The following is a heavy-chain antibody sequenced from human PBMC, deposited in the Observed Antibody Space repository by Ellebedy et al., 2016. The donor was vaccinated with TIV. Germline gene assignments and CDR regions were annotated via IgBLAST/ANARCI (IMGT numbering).Heavy chain of an antibody. CDR2: IYYGGGT. J-gene: IGHJ1*01. CDR3: ARANSWSYFQH. Sequence: SETLSLTCTVSGSSISGYYWTWIRQSPGKGLEWIGYIYYGGGTRHNPSLKSRVTISVATSKKQLSLKLSSVTAADTATYYCARANSWSYFQHWGQGTPVTVSS. CDR1: GSSISGYY. D-gene: IGHD2/OR15-2a*01. V-gene: IGHV4-59*01.